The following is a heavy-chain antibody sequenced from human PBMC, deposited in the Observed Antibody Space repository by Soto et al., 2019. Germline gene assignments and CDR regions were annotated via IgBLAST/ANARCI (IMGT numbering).Heavy chain of an antibody. D-gene: IGHD2-15*01. CDR3: FRINVAARALDYFDS. Sequence: SETLSLTCTGSGGSISTDNYYWSWIRQPPGKGLEWIGYIYSSGTTYYNASLKSRLIISMDTSKSHFSLRLSSVTAADTAVFYFFRINVAARALDYFDSWRQAPLITVS. CDR2: IYSSGTT. V-gene: IGHV4-30-4*01. CDR1: GGSISTDNYY. J-gene: IGHJ4*02.